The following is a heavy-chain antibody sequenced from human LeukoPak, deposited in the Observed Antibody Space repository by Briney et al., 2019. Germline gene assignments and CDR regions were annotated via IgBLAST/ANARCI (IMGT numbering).Heavy chain of an antibody. CDR3: ARSLRRAVGDAFDI. CDR1: GFAFSSYA. J-gene: IGHJ3*02. Sequence: GGSLRLSCAASGFAFSSYAMHWVRQAPGKGLEWVAVIWYDGSNKYYADSVKGRFTISRDNSKNTLYLQMNSLRAEDTAVYYCARSLRRAVGDAFDIWGQGTMVTVSS. CDR2: IWYDGSNK. V-gene: IGHV3-33*08. D-gene: IGHD3-10*01.